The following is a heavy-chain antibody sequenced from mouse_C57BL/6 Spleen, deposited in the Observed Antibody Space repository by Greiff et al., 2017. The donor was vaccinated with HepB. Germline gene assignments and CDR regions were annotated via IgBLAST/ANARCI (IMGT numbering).Heavy chain of an antibody. J-gene: IGHJ2*01. Sequence: QVQLQQSGAELARPGASVKLSCKASGYTFTSYGISWVKQRTGQGLEWIGEIYPRSGNTYYNEKFKGKATLTADKSSSTAYMELRSLTSEDSAVYFCARRHYGSSPFDYWGQGTTLTVSS. CDR1: GYTFTSYG. CDR2: IYPRSGNT. CDR3: ARRHYGSSPFDY. D-gene: IGHD1-1*01. V-gene: IGHV1-81*01.